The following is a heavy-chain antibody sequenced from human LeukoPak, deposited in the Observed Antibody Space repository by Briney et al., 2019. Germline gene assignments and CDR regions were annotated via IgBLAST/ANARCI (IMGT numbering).Heavy chain of an antibody. V-gene: IGHV3-7*04. Sequence: GGSLRLSCTASGFAFSSYWMSWVRQAPGRGLEWVANIKQDGSDKYYVDSVKGRFTISRDNAKNSLYLQMNSLRDEDTAVYYCARAEEQRWGYVDYWGQGTLVTVSS. CDR3: ARAEEQRWGYVDY. D-gene: IGHD5-24*01. CDR2: IKQDGSDK. J-gene: IGHJ4*02. CDR1: GFAFSSYW.